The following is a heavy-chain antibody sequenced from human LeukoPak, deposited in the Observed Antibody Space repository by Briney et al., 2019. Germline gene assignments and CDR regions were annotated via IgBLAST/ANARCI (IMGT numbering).Heavy chain of an antibody. CDR1: GFTFWRYG. CDR2: ISGSGGSA. V-gene: IGHV3-23*01. Sequence: GGALGPFLGASGFTFWRYGMGWVRQAPGEGVEGVSAISGSGGSAYYADSVKGRFTISRDNSKNTLYLQMNSLRAEDTAVYYCGREYASSGYCDSWGQGTLVTVSS. D-gene: IGHD3-22*01. CDR3: GREYASSGYCDS. J-gene: IGHJ4*02.